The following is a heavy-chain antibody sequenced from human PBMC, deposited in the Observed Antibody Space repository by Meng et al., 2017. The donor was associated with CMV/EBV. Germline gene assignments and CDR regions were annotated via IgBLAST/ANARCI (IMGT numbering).Heavy chain of an antibody. Sequence: QLGQSGAEVEKSGSSVKVSCTASGYAGHSYDMHWVRQAPAPGLEWMGWINPNSGGTNYAQKFQGRVTMTRDTSISTAYMELSRLRSDDTAVYYCVTYIGNYINWYFDLWGRGTLVTVSS. J-gene: IGHJ2*01. CDR1: GYAGHSYD. CDR3: VTYIGNYINWYFDL. CDR2: INPNSGGT. V-gene: IGHV1-2*02. D-gene: IGHD1-7*01.